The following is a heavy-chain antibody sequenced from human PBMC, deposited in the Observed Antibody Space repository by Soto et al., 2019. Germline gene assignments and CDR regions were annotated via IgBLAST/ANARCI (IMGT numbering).Heavy chain of an antibody. V-gene: IGHV3-30*04. J-gene: IGHJ4*02. CDR3: ARELERVFDY. Sequence: QVQLVESGGGVVQPGRSLRLSWAASGFTFSSYAMHWVRRAPGKGLEWVAVIAYDGRNKYYADSVKGRCTISRDNSKNTLYLQMNSLRIEDTAVYYCARELERVFDYWGQGTLVTVSS. CDR1: GFTFSSYA. CDR2: IAYDGRNK. D-gene: IGHD1-1*01.